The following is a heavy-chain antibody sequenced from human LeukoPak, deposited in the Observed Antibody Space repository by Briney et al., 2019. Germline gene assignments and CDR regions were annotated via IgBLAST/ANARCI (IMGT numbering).Heavy chain of an antibody. CDR1: GGSFSGYY. Sequence: SETLSLTCAVYGGSFSGYYWSWIRQPPGKGLDWIGEINHSGSTNYNPSLKSRVTISVDTSKNQFSLKLSSVTAADTAVYYCARGGVGATTDFDYWGQGTLVTVSS. D-gene: IGHD1-26*01. CDR3: ARGGVGATTDFDY. J-gene: IGHJ4*02. V-gene: IGHV4-34*01. CDR2: INHSGST.